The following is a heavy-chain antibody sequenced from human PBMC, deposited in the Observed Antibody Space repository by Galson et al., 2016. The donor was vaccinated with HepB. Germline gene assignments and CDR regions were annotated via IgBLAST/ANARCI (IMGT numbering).Heavy chain of an antibody. D-gene: IGHD2-21*01. J-gene: IGHJ3*01. V-gene: IGHV6-1*01. CDR3: ARMQTNLMIDVVAPDAFDV. Sequence: CAISGDSVSSNSAGWHWIRQSPSRGLEWLGRTYYRSKWFNDYAVSVTCRITINPGTSKNQYSLHLNSVTPEETAVYYCARMQTNLMIDVVAPDAFDVWGHGTLVTVSS. CDR1: GDSVSSNSAG. CDR2: TYYRSKWFN.